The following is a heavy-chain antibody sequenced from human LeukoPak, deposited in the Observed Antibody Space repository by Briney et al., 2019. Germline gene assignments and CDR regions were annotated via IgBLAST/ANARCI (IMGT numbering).Heavy chain of an antibody. D-gene: IGHD2/OR15-2a*01. V-gene: IGHV1-18*01. Sequence: GASVKVSCKASGYTFTSYGISWVRQAPGQGLEWMGWISAYNGNTNYAQKLQGRVTMTTDTSTSTAYMELRSLRSDDTAVYYCARDHKRTISVPAPHSYYMDVWGKGTTVTVSS. CDR1: GYTFTSYG. CDR3: ARDHKRTISVPAPHSYYMDV. J-gene: IGHJ6*03. CDR2: ISAYNGNT.